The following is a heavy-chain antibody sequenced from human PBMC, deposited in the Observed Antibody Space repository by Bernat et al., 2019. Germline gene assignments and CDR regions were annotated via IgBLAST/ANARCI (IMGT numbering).Heavy chain of an antibody. CDR2: IQYDGGNK. Sequence: QVQLVESGGGVVQPGGSLRLSCAASGFTFSNYGMHWVRQAPGKGLEWVAFIQYDGGNKYYADSVKGRFTISRDNSKNTLYLQMNSLRAEDTTVYYCVKGGYSYGYHFDLWGRGTLVTVSS. J-gene: IGHJ2*01. CDR3: VKGGYSYGYHFDL. CDR1: GFTFSNYG. V-gene: IGHV3-30*02. D-gene: IGHD5-18*01.